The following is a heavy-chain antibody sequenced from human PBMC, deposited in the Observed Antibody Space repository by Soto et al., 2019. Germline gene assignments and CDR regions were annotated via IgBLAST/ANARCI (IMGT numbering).Heavy chain of an antibody. V-gene: IGHV2-70*11. CDR2: IDWDDDK. D-gene: IGHD7-27*01. CDR3: ARIDLTGLYYYYGMDV. CDR1: GFSLSTSGMC. J-gene: IGHJ6*02. Sequence: SGPTLVNPTQTLTLTCTFSGFSLSTSGMCVSWIRQPPGKALEWLARIDWDDDKYYSTSLKTRLTISKDTSKNQVVLTMTNMDPVDTATYYCARIDLTGLYYYYGMDVWGQGTTVTVSS.